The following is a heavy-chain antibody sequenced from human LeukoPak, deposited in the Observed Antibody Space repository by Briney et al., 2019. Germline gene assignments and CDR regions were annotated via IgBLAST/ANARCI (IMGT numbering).Heavy chain of an antibody. V-gene: IGHV1-18*01. CDR3: ARDRHPNYSYYYYGMDV. CDR1: GYTFTSYG. CDR2: ISAYNGNT. J-gene: IGHJ6*02. Sequence: ASVKVSCKASGYTFTSYGISWVRQAPGQGLEWMGLISAYNGNTNYAQKLQGRVTMTTDTSTSTAYMELRSLRSDDTAVYYCARDRHPNYSYYYYGMDVWGQGTTVTVSS.